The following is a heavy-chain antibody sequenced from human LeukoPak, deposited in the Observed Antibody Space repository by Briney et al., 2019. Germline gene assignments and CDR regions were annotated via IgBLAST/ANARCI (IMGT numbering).Heavy chain of an antibody. CDR3: AKMVTATMRNWFDP. CDR2: ISSSSSYM. J-gene: IGHJ5*02. Sequence: GGSLRLSCAASGFTFSSYSMNWVRQAPGKGLEWVSSISSSSSYMYYADSVKGRFTISRDNAKNSLYLLMNSLRAEDTAVYYCAKMVTATMRNWFDPWGHGTQVTVSS. D-gene: IGHD2-21*02. CDR1: GFTFSSYS. V-gene: IGHV3-21*01.